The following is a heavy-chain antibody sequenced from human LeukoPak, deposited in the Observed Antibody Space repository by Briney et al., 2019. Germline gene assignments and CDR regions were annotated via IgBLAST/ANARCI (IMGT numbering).Heavy chain of an antibody. V-gene: IGHV6-1*01. CDR2: TYYRSKWNN. CDR1: GDTVSGNSGT. CDR3: ARSRLVAVGGGFDN. D-gene: IGHD3-16*01. J-gene: IGHJ4*02. Sequence: PSQTLSLTCAISGDTVSGNSGTWNWIRQSPSRGLEWLGRTYYRSKWNNDYAVSVKSRVTINPDTSKNQFSLQLNSVTPEDTAVYFCARSRLVAVGGGFDNWGQGTLVTVSS.